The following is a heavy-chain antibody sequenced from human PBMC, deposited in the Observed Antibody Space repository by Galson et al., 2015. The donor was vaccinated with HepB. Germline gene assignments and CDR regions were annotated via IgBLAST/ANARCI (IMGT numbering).Heavy chain of an antibody. CDR1: GGTFSSYA. Sequence: SVKVSCKASGGTFSSYAISWVRQAPGQGLEWMGGIIPILGIANYAQKFQGRVTITADKSTSTAYMELSSLRSEDTAVYYCARVYSENYYYYMDVWGKGTTVTVSS. CDR3: ARVYSENYYYYMDV. J-gene: IGHJ6*03. CDR2: IIPILGIA. V-gene: IGHV1-69*10. D-gene: IGHD5-12*01.